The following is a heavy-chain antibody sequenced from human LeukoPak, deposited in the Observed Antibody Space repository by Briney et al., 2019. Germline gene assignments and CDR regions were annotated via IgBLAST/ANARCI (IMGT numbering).Heavy chain of an antibody. CDR2: IRYDGSNE. D-gene: IGHD2-2*01. CDR1: GFTFSSYG. Sequence: PGGSLRLSCAASGFTFSSYGMHWVRQAPGKGLEWVAFIRYDGSNEYHADSVKGRFTISRDNSKNTLYLQMSSLRADDTAVYYCAKIASWYDYYYYMDVWGKGTSVTVSS. V-gene: IGHV3-30*02. J-gene: IGHJ6*03. CDR3: AKIASWYDYYYYMDV.